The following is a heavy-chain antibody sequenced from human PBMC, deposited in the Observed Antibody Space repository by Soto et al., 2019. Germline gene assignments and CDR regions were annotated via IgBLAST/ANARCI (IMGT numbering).Heavy chain of an antibody. V-gene: IGHV4-39*01. CDR1: GGSISSSSYY. J-gene: IGHJ4*02. Sequence: SETLSLTCTVSGGSISSSSYYWGWIRQPPGKGLEWIGSIYYSGSTYYNPSLKSRVTISVDTSKNQFSLKLSSVTAADTAVYYCARSMPTVVTLAYWGQVTLVTVS. D-gene: IGHD4-17*01. CDR2: IYYSGST. CDR3: ARSMPTVVTLAY.